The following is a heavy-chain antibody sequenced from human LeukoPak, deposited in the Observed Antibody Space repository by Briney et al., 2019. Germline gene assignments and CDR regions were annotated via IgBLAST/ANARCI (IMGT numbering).Heavy chain of an antibody. Sequence: GGSLRLSCVASGFTFSSYGMHWARQGPGKGLEWVAVISYDGSEKYYTESVKGRFTVSRDNSKNMLFLQMNSLSTEDTGVYYCAKSFRVWRNGVDYWGQGTLVTVSS. CDR1: GFTFSSYG. CDR2: ISYDGSEK. V-gene: IGHV3-30*18. J-gene: IGHJ4*02. CDR3: AKSFRVWRNGVDY. D-gene: IGHD5/OR15-5a*01.